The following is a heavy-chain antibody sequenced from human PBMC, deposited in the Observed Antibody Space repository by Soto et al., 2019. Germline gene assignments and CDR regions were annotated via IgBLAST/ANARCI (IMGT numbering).Heavy chain of an antibody. J-gene: IGHJ4*02. CDR2: INWNSNNI. V-gene: IGHV3-20*04. Sequence: GGSLRLSCAASGFTFSSYAMSWVRQAPGKGLEWVSHINWNSNNIRYVDSVEGRFTIFRDNAKNSLNLQMNSLTVEDTALHYCVRGHCSGDGCYYFDHWGQGTLVTVS. CDR3: VRGHCSGDGCYYFDH. CDR1: GFTFSSYA. D-gene: IGHD2-15*01.